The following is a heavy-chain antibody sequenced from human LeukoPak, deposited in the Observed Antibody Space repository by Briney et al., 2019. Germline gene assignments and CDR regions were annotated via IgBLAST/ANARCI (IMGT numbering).Heavy chain of an antibody. CDR3: ARDYSLWFGESKGGMDV. D-gene: IGHD3-10*01. CDR1: GFTSSSYE. CDR2: ISSSGSTI. J-gene: IGHJ6*02. Sequence: GGSLRLSCAASGFTSSSYEMNWVRQAPGKGLEWVSYISSSGSTIYYADSVKGRFTISRDNATNSLYLQMNSLRAEDTAVYYCARDYSLWFGESKGGMDVWGQGTTVTVSS. V-gene: IGHV3-48*03.